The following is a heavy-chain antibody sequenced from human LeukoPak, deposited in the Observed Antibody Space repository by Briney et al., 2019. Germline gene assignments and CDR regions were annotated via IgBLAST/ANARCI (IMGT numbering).Heavy chain of an antibody. J-gene: IGHJ4*02. V-gene: IGHV4-34*01. CDR2: INHSGST. CDR3: ARGSFGPPYQLLFNGVSKNFDY. CDR1: GGSFSGYY. D-gene: IGHD2-2*01. Sequence: PSETLSLTFAVYGGSFSGYYWSWIRPPPGKGLEWIGEINHSGSTNYNPSLKSRVTISVDTSKNQFSLKLSSVTAADTAVYYCARGSFGPPYQLLFNGVSKNFDYWGQGTLVTVSS.